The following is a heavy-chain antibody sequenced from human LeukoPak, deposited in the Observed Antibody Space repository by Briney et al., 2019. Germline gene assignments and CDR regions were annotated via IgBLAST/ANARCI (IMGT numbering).Heavy chain of an antibody. CDR3: ARTRITIFGVVINTPYYFDY. CDR1: GDSISSSNW. D-gene: IGHD3-3*01. CDR2: IYYSGST. V-gene: IGHV4-4*02. J-gene: IGHJ4*02. Sequence: SGTLSLTCAVSGDSISSSNWWTWIRQPPGKGLEWIGYIYYSGSTNYNPSLKSRVTISVDTSKNQFSLKLSSVTAADTAVYYCARTRITIFGVVINTPYYFDYWGQGTLVTVSS.